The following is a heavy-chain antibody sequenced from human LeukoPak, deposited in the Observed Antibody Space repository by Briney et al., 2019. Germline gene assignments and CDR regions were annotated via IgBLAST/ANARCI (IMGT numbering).Heavy chain of an antibody. CDR2: IYPGDSDT. CDR3: ARRDDYGDYVSWYFDY. D-gene: IGHD4-17*01. V-gene: IGHV5-51*01. Sequence: GESLKISCKGSGYSFTSYWIGWVRQMPGKGLEWMGIIYPGDSDTRYSPSFQGQVSISADKSISTAYLQWSSLKASDTAMYYCARRDDYGDYVSWYFDYWGQGTLVTVSS. CDR1: GYSFTSYW. J-gene: IGHJ4*02.